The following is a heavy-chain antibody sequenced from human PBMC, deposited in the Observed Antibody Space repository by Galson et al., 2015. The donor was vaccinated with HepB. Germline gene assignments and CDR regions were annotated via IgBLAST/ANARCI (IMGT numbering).Heavy chain of an antibody. CDR1: GYTFTYRY. J-gene: IGHJ3*02. D-gene: IGHD6-13*01. CDR3: AREPWGSSFAFDI. Sequence: SVKVSCKASGYTFTYRYLHWVRQAPGQALEWMGWITPFNGNTNYAQKFQDRVTITRDRSMSTAYMELSSLRSEDTAMYYCAREPWGSSFAFDIWGQGTMVTVS. V-gene: IGHV1-45*02. CDR2: ITPFNGNT.